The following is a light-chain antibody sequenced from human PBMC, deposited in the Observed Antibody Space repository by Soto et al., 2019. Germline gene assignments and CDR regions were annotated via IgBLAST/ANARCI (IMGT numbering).Light chain of an antibody. CDR2: DAS. CDR3: QQYGTSPVT. J-gene: IGKJ4*01. V-gene: IGKV3-11*01. Sequence: EIVLTQSPATLSLSPGERATLSCRASQSVSSYLAWYQQKPGQAPRLLIYDASNRATGIPARFSGSGSGTDFTLTISRLEPEDSAVYYCQQYGTSPVTFGGGTKVDIK. CDR1: QSVSSY.